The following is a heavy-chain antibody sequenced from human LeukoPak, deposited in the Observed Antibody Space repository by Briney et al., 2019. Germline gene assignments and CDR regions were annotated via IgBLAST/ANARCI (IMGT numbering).Heavy chain of an antibody. D-gene: IGHD6-19*01. CDR1: GFTVSINY. J-gene: IGHJ4*02. Sequence: GGSLRLSCAASGFTVSINYMSWVRQAPGKGLEWVSVIYSVGSTYYADSVKGRFTISRDNSKNTLYLQMNSLRAEDTAVYYCAKGPFSSGWGYFDYWGQGTLATVSS. V-gene: IGHV3-53*01. CDR2: IYSVGST. CDR3: AKGPFSSGWGYFDY.